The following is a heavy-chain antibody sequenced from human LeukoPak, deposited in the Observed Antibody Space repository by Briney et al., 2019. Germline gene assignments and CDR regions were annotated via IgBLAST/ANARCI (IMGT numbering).Heavy chain of an antibody. D-gene: IGHD3-3*01. V-gene: IGHV4-39*07. J-gene: IGHJ5*02. CDR1: GGSISSSSYY. CDR3: ARDPGPDEDFWSGYNWFDP. Sequence: PSETLSLTCTVSGGSISSSSYYWGWIRQPPGKGLEWIGSIYYSGSTYYNPSLKSRVTISVDTSKNQFSLKLSSVTAADTAVYYCARDPGPDEDFWSGYNWFDPWGQGTLVTVSS. CDR2: IYYSGST.